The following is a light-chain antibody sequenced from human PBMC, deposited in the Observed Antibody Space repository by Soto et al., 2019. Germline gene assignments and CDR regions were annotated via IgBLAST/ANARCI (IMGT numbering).Light chain of an antibody. J-gene: IGKJ1*01. Sequence: DIVMTQSPLSLPVTPGEAASISCRSSQSLLHSNGYNYVDWYLQKAGQSPHLLIYLGSNRASGVPDRFSGSGSGTEFTLTVDRLEPEDFAVYYCHQYGSSPQTFGRGTKVDIK. CDR1: QSLLHSNGYNY. CDR3: HQYGSSPQT. V-gene: IGKV2-28*01. CDR2: LGS.